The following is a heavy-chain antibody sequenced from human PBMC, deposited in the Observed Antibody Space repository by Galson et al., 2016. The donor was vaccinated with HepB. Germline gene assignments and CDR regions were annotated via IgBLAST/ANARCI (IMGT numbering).Heavy chain of an antibody. CDR2: XNPKNGGT. Sequence: SVXXSCKASGXXFSXXXMHXXXQAXXQGLXWMGXXNPKNGGTNYAQXFRDRVIMTRVTSIRTAYMELSRVTPDXTAVYFCAREGSSYGLYHFFGMXVWGQGXXVTXXX. V-gene: IGHV1-2*02. CDR1: GXXFSXXX. D-gene: IGHD3-16*01. J-gene: IGHJ6*02. CDR3: AREGSSYGLYHFFGMXV.